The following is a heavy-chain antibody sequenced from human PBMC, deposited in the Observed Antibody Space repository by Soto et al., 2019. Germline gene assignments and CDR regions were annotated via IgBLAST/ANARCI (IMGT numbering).Heavy chain of an antibody. CDR3: ARQTRNDFWSGYFSAPYFDY. D-gene: IGHD3-3*01. V-gene: IGHV4-39*01. CDR1: GGYIRSSGYY. Sequence: SSETQSVTCTVSGGYIRSSGYYWGWIRKPPGKGLEWIGSIYYSGSTYYNPSLKSRVTISVDTSKNQFSLKLSSVTAADTAVYYCARQTRNDFWSGYFSAPYFDYWGQGTLVTVSS. J-gene: IGHJ4*02. CDR2: IYYSGST.